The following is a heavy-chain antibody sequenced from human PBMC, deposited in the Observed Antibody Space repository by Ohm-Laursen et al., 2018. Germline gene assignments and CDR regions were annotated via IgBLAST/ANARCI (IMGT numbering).Heavy chain of an antibody. D-gene: IGHD2/OR15-2a*01. CDR1: GFIFSSYW. CDR3: ARESIAPFF. CDR2: IKHDGSEK. V-gene: IGHV3-7*01. Sequence: SLRLSCAPSGFIFSSYWMTWVRQAPAKGLEWVANIKHDGSEKYYVDSVKDRFTISRDNAKNSLYLQMDSLRVEDTAVYFCARESIAPFFWGQGTLVTVSS. J-gene: IGHJ4*02.